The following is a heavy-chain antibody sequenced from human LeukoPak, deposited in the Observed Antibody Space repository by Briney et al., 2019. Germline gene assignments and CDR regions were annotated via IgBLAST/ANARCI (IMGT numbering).Heavy chain of an antibody. Sequence: SETLSLTCTVSAGSISTYYWRWIRPRPGKGLEWFGYIYYSGSTNYNPSLKSRVTISVDTSKNQFSLKLSSVTAADTAVYYCARGYYGYVWGSYRPTYMDVWGKGTTVTVSS. CDR2: IYYSGST. J-gene: IGHJ6*03. D-gene: IGHD3-16*02. CDR3: ARGYYGYVWGSYRPTYMDV. V-gene: IGHV4-59*01. CDR1: AGSISTYY.